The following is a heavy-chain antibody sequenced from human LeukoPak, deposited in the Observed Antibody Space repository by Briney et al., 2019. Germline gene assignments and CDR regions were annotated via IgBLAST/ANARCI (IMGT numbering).Heavy chain of an antibody. CDR3: ARGSAGLGYCTNGVCYEPPFGY. V-gene: IGHV1-2*02. D-gene: IGHD2-8*01. Sequence: ASVKVSCKASGYTFTSYAMNWVRQAPGQGLEWMGWINPNSGGTNYAQKFQGRVTMTRDTSISTAYMELSRLRSDDTAVYYCARGSAGLGYCTNGVCYEPPFGYWGQGTLVTVSS. J-gene: IGHJ4*02. CDR2: INPNSGGT. CDR1: GYTFTSYA.